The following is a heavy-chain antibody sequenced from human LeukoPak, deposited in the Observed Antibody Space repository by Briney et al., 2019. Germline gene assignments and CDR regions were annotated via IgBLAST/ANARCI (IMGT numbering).Heavy chain of an antibody. J-gene: IGHJ3*02. CDR1: GFTFSSYA. CDR3: AKYGAGYCSSTSCSWYAFDI. V-gene: IGHV3-23*01. Sequence: HPGGSLRLSCAASGFTFSSYAMSWVRQAPGKGLEWVSAISGSGGSTYYADSVKGRFTISRDNSKNTLYLQMNSLRAEDTAVYYCAKYGAGYCSSTSCSWYAFDIWGQGTMVTVSS. D-gene: IGHD2-2*01. CDR2: ISGSGGST.